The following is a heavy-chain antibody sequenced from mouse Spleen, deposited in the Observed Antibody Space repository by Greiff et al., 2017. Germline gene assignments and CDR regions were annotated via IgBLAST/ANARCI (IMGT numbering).Heavy chain of an antibody. CDR3: ARSVYSNYVAY. J-gene: IGHJ3*01. D-gene: IGHD2-5*01. CDR2: INPSNGRT. V-gene: IGHV1S81*02. Sequence: QVQLQQSGAELVKPGASVKLSCKASGYTFTSYWMHWVKQRPGQGLEWIGEINPSNGRTNYNEKFKSKATLTVDKSSSTAYMQLSSLTSEDSAVYYCARSVYSNYVAYWGQGTLVTVSA. CDR1: GYTFTSYW.